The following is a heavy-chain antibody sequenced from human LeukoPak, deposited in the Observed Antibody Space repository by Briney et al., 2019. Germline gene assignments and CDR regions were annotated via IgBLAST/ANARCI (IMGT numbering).Heavy chain of an antibody. D-gene: IGHD2-21*02. J-gene: IGHJ4*02. CDR2: ISSDGSGT. Sequence: GGSLRLSCAVSGFTFSSYWMHWVRQAPGKGLVWVSRISSDGSGTSYADSVKGRFTISRDNSKNTLYLQMNSLRAEDTAVYYCAKGPYCGGDCYSFDYWGQGTLVTVSS. V-gene: IGHV3-74*01. CDR1: GFTFSSYW. CDR3: AKGPYCGGDCYSFDY.